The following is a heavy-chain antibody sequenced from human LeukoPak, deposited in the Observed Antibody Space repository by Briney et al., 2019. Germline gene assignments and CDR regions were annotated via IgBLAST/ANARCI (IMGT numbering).Heavy chain of an antibody. V-gene: IGHV1-2*02. J-gene: IGHJ3*02. D-gene: IGHD6-6*01. CDR1: GYTFTGYY. CDR3: VRIRTYSSSAYDAFDI. CDR2: INPNSGGT. Sequence: GASVKVSCKASGYTFTGYYMHWVRQAPGQGLEWMGWINPNSGGTNYAQKFQGRVTMTRDTSISTAYMELSRLRSDDTAVYYCVRIRTYSSSAYDAFDIWGQGTMVTVSS.